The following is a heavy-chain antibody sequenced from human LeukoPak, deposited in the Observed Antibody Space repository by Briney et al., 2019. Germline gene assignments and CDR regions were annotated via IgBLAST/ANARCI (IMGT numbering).Heavy chain of an antibody. CDR3: ARIAGQLVRNYYMDV. Sequence: GESLKISCKSSGYSFTSYWIGWVRQMPGKGLEWMGIIYPDDSDTRYSPSFQGQVTISVDKSIRTAYLQWSSLKASDTAMYYCARIAGQLVRNYYMDVWGKGTTVTVSS. CDR1: GYSFTSYW. V-gene: IGHV5-51*01. CDR2: IYPDDSDT. J-gene: IGHJ6*03. D-gene: IGHD6-13*01.